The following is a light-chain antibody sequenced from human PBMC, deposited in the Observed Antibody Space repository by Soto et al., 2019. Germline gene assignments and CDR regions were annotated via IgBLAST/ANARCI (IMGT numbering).Light chain of an antibody. CDR3: QVWDGSTHHLV. V-gene: IGLV3-21*04. CDR1: KVGSKS. Sequence: SYELTQPPSVSVAPGRTAIITCGGSKVGSKSVHWDQQKPGQAPVLVIYYAVDRPSGIPERFSGSNSGDTATLTIASVEAGDEADYYCQVWDGSTHHLVFGGGTQLTVL. J-gene: IGLJ3*02. CDR2: YAV.